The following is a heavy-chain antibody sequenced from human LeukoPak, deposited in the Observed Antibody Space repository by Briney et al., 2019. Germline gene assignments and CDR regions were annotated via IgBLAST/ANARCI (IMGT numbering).Heavy chain of an antibody. CDR3: AKGGVSDIGSWYGDYFDR. J-gene: IGHJ4*02. V-gene: IGHV3-30*18. D-gene: IGHD6-13*01. CDR2: VSADQSHK. CDR1: GFTFCDYG. Sequence: GGSLRLSCEASGFTFCDYGRLWVRQAPGKGLEWVAVVSADQSHKQYADSVKGRVTISRDNSKNTLYLQLNSLRSEDTAVYYCAKGGVSDIGSWYGDYFDRWGQGTLVTVSS.